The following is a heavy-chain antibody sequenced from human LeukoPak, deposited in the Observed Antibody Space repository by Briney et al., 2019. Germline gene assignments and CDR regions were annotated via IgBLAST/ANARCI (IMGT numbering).Heavy chain of an antibody. CDR1: GFTFSSYS. V-gene: IGHV3-21*01. D-gene: IGHD6-6*01. CDR3: ARLPSSSSFYFDY. Sequence: GGSLRLSCAASGFTFSSYSMNWVRQAPGKGLEWVSSISSSSSYIYYADSVKGRFTISRDNAKNSLYLQMSSLRAEDTAVYYCARLPSSSSFYFDYWGQGTLVTVSS. J-gene: IGHJ4*02. CDR2: ISSSSSYI.